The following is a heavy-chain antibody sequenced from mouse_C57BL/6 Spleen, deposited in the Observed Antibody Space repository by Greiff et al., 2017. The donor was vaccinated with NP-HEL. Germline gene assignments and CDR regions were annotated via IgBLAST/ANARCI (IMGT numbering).Heavy chain of an antibody. D-gene: IGHD2-1*01. CDR2: SRNKANDYTT. Sequence: DVMLVESGGGLVQSGRSLRLSCATSGFTFSDFYMEWVRQAPGKGLEWIAASRNKANDYTTEYSASVKGRFIVSRDTSQSILYLQMNALRAEDTAIYYCARDASYGNSWFAYWGQGTLVTVSA. J-gene: IGHJ3*01. V-gene: IGHV7-1*01. CDR1: GFTFSDFY. CDR3: ARDASYGNSWFAY.